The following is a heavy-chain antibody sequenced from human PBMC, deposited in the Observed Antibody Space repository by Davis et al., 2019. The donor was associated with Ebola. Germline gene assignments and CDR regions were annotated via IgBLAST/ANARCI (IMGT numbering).Heavy chain of an antibody. CDR2: IKYDGNNE. V-gene: IGHV3-30*02. J-gene: IGHJ4*02. D-gene: IGHD3-10*01. CDR1: GFTFSNSA. CDR3: AKDGSGGSGGIDY. Sequence: GESLKISCAASGFTFSNSAMHWVRQAPGKGLEWVTFIKYDGNNEYYADSVKGRFTISRDNSKNTLYLQMNNLRAEDTAVYYCAKDGSGGSGGIDYWGQGTLVTVSS.